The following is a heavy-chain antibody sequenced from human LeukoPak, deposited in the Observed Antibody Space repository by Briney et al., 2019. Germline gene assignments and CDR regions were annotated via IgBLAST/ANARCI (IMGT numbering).Heavy chain of an antibody. V-gene: IGHV4-31*03. CDR2: IFYSGSA. CDR1: GGSISSGGYY. Sequence: SQTLSLTCTVSGGSISSGGYYWTWIRQHPGKGLEWIGYIFYSGSAYYNPSLKSRVAISVDTSKNQFSLKLSSVTAADTAVYYCAREPSDIVVVPADFDYWGQGTLVTVSS. CDR3: AREPSDIVVVPADFDY. J-gene: IGHJ4*02. D-gene: IGHD2-2*01.